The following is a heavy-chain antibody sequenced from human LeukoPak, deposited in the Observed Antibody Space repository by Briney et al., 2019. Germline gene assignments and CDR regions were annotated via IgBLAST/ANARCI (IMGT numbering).Heavy chain of an antibody. CDR1: GFTFSSYS. V-gene: IGHV3-48*01. CDR2: ISSSSSTI. J-gene: IGHJ4*02. D-gene: IGHD1-26*01. CDR3: TKRVKYGGTWDHFAD. Sequence: PGGSLRLSCAASGFTFSSYSMNWVRQAPGKGLGWVSYISSSSSTIYYADSVKGRFTISRDNSKSTLILQMNSLRVEDTALYYCTKRVKYGGTWDHFADWGQGTLVTVSS.